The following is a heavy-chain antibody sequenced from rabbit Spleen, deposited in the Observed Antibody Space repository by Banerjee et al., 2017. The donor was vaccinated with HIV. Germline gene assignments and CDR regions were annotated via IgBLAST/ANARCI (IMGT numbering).Heavy chain of an antibody. CDR1: GFSFSDRDV. J-gene: IGHJ4*01. D-gene: IGHD1-1*01. CDR2: INAATAKP. CDR3: ARDLLGVIGWNFYL. V-gene: IGHV1S45*01. Sequence: QEQLVESGGGLVQPEGSLTLTCKASGFSFSDRDVMCWVRQAPGKGLEWIACINAATAKPVYATWAKGRFTISRTSSTTVTLRMTSLTAADRATYFCARDLLGVIGWNFYLWGQGTLVT.